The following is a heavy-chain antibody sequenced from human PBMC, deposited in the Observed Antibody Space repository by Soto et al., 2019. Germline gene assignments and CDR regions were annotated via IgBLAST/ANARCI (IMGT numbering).Heavy chain of an antibody. Sequence: QLQLQESGPGLVMPSETLSLTCTVSGDSISGSPYFWGWIRQPPGKRLEWIWSIFYDGYSLYTPSLRSRVPISVDTSKNQFSLKLASVAAADTATYFCARLQAAVPHYWGQGTLVTVSS. CDR3: ARLQAAVPHY. V-gene: IGHV4-39*01. CDR2: IFYDGYS. CDR1: GDSISGSPYF. D-gene: IGHD6-13*01. J-gene: IGHJ4*02.